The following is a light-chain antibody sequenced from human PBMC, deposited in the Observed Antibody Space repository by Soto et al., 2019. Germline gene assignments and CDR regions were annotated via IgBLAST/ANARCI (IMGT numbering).Light chain of an antibody. CDR1: SSDVGSYNL. V-gene: IGLV2-14*02. CDR2: EGS. CDR3: SSFRSGGTRVL. Sequence: QSALTQPASVSGSPGQSITISCTGTSSDVGSYNLVSWYQQHPGKVPKLMIFEGSKRPSGVSTRFSGSKSGNTASLTISGLQVEDEADYYCSSFRSGGTRVLFGGGTKLTVL. J-gene: IGLJ2*01.